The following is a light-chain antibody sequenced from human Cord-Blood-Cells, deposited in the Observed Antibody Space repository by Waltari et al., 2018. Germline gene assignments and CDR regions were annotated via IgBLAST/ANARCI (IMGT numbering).Light chain of an antibody. CDR1: SSDVGGYNY. J-gene: IGLJ3*02. CDR3: SSYAGSNNLGV. CDR2: EVS. Sequence: QSALTQPPSASGSPGQSVTISCTGTSSDVGGYNYVSWYQQHPGKAPKLIIYEVSKRPSGVPDRFSGSKSGNTASLTFSGLQAEDEADYYCSSYAGSNNLGVFGGGTKLTVL. V-gene: IGLV2-8*01.